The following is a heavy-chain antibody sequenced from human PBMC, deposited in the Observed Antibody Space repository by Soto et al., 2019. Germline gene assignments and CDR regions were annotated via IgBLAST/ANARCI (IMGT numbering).Heavy chain of an antibody. Sequence: ASVKVSCKASGYTFTSYGISWVRQAPGQGLEWMGWISAYNGKTNYAQKLQGRVTNTTDTPTSTAYMELRILRSDDTAVYYCARAEDYDILTGYSYYFDYWGQGTLVTVSS. CDR2: ISAYNGKT. CDR1: GYTFTSYG. J-gene: IGHJ4*02. D-gene: IGHD3-9*01. CDR3: ARAEDYDILTGYSYYFDY. V-gene: IGHV1-18*01.